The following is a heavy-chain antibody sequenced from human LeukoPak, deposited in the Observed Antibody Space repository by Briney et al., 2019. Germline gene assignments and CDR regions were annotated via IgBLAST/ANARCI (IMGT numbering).Heavy chain of an antibody. Sequence: PGGSLRLSCAASGFTFSSYAMHWVRQAPGKGLEWVAVISYDGSNKYYADSVKGRFTISRDNSKNTLYLQMNSLRAEDTAVYYCARASPTTVTTIYGMDVWGQGTTATVSS. CDR2: ISYDGSNK. D-gene: IGHD4-17*01. CDR1: GFTFSSYA. CDR3: ARASPTTVTTIYGMDV. J-gene: IGHJ6*02. V-gene: IGHV3-30-3*01.